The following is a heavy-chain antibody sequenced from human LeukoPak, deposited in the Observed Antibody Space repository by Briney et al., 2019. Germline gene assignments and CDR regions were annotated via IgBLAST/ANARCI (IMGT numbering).Heavy chain of an antibody. CDR1: GGSISSYY. D-gene: IGHD3-9*01. J-gene: IGHJ4*02. Sequence: PSETLSLTCTVSGGSISSYYWSWIRQPPGKGLEWIGYIYYSGSTYYNPSLKSRVTMSVDTSRNQFSLQLNSVTAADTAVYYCARETGYNDYWGQGTLVTVSS. CDR2: IYYSGST. V-gene: IGHV4-59*12. CDR3: ARETGYNDY.